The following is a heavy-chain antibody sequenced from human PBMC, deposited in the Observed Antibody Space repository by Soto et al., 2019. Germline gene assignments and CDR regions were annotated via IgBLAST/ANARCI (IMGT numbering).Heavy chain of an antibody. Sequence: SETLSLTCTVSGGSISSYYWSWIRQPPGKGLEWIGDIYYSGSTNYNPSLKSRVTISVDTSKNQFSLKLSSVTAADTAVYYCARRYGLSAFDIWGQGTMVTVSS. CDR1: GGSISSYY. CDR3: ARRYGLSAFDI. D-gene: IGHD3-10*01. J-gene: IGHJ3*02. CDR2: IYYSGST. V-gene: IGHV4-59*08.